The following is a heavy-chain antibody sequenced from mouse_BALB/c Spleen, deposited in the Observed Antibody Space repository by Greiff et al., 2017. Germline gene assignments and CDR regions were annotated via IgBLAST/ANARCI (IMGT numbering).Heavy chain of an antibody. Sequence: EVQLQQSGPDLVRPGALVKLSCTASGFNIKDYYMHWVNQRPEQGLEWIGWIDPENGNTIYDPKFQGKASITADTSSNTAYLQLSSLTSEDTAVYYCARYYYEPDCAMDYWGQGTSVTVSS. J-gene: IGHJ4*01. D-gene: IGHD2-4*01. V-gene: IGHV14-1*02. CDR2: IDPENGNT. CDR3: ARYYYEPDCAMDY. CDR1: GFNIKDYY.